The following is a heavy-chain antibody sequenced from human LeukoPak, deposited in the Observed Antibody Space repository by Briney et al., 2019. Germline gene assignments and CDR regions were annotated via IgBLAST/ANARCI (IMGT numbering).Heavy chain of an antibody. D-gene: IGHD3-22*01. J-gene: IGHJ4*02. CDR3: TSIISYYDSSGHGY. V-gene: IGHV3-33*01. CDR1: GFTFSSYG. Sequence: RSLRLSCAASGFTFSSYGMHWVRQAPGKGLEWVAVIWYDGSNKYYADSVKGRFTISRDNSKNTLYLQMNSLRAEDTAVYYCTSIISYYDSSGHGYWGQGTLVTVSS. CDR2: IWYDGSNK.